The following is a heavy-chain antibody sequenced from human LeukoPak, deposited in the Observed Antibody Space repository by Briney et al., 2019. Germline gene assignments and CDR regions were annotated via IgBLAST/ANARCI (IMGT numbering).Heavy chain of an antibody. V-gene: IGHV5-51*01. CDR3: ARSKSFDDAFDI. CDR2: IYPDDSDI. CDR1: GYTFTTYW. J-gene: IGHJ3*02. Sequence: GESLKISCKGSGYTFTTYWIGWVRQMPGKGLDWMGIIYPDDSDITYSPSFQGQVTISADKSISTAYLQWSSLKASDTAMYYCARSKSFDDAFDIWGQGTMVTVSS.